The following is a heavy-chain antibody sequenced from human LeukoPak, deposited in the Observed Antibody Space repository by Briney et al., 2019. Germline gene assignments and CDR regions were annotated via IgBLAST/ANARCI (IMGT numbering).Heavy chain of an antibody. V-gene: IGHV3-23*01. CDR2: ITVSGGGT. CDR1: GFTFSSYA. D-gene: IGHD3-9*01. CDR3: ARRIDWSHDY. Sequence: GGSLRLSCATSGFTFSSYAMSWVRQAPGKGLEWVSAITVSGGGTYYAASVKGRFTISRDNSKNTLFLQMNGLRAEDTAVYYCARRIDWSHDYWGQGTLVTVSS. J-gene: IGHJ4*02.